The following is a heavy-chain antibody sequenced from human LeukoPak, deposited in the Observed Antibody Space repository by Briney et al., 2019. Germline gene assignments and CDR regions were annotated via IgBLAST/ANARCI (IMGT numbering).Heavy chain of an antibody. CDR2: ISGSGGST. Sequence: GGSLRLSCAASGFTFSSYAMSWVRQAPGKGLEWVSAISGSGGSTYYADSVKGRFTISRDNSKNTLYLQMNSLRAEDTALYYCARESEGGTGTSCPDYWGQGTLVTVSS. CDR1: GFTFSSYA. J-gene: IGHJ4*02. CDR3: ARESEGGTGTSCPDY. D-gene: IGHD2-2*01. V-gene: IGHV3-23*01.